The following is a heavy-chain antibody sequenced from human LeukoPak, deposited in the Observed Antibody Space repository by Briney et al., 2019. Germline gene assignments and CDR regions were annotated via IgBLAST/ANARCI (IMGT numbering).Heavy chain of an antibody. V-gene: IGHV4-4*09. Sequence: SETLSLTGTVSGGSISSHYWSWIRQPPGKGLEWIGYIYTSGSTNYNPSLKSRVTISVDTSKNQLSLKLRSVTAADTAVYYCARQSPILTGYYYYYYMDVWGKGTTVTVSS. CDR1: GGSISSHY. J-gene: IGHJ6*03. D-gene: IGHD3-9*01. CDR3: ARQSPILTGYYYYYYMDV. CDR2: IYTSGST.